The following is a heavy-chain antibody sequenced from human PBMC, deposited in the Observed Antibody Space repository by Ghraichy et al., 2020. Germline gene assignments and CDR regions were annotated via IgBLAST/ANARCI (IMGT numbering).Heavy chain of an antibody. D-gene: IGHD4-17*01. Sequence: SQTLSLTCAVYGGSLSGYYWSWIRQPPGRGLEWMAEIHQTGNTNYNPSPKTRVTISVDTSKNQFSLKLNSVTAADTAVYYCARGSYGDYMRFWYFDRWGRGTPVTVSP. CDR3: ARGSYGDYMRFWYFDR. V-gene: IGHV4-34*01. J-gene: IGHJ2*01. CDR1: GGSLSGYY. CDR2: IHQTGNT.